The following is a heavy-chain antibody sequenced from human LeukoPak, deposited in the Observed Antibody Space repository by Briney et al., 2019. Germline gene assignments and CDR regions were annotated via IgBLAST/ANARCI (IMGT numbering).Heavy chain of an antibody. CDR2: IRSKAFGETA. D-gene: IGHD7-27*01. CDR1: GFTFSSYG. V-gene: IGHV3-49*04. CDR3: TRDRGSSTLGDY. Sequence: GGSLRLSCAASGFTFSSYGMHWVRQAPGKGLEWVGFIRSKAFGETAEYAASVKGRFTISRDDSKSIAYLQMNSLKTEDTAVYYCTRDRGSSTLGDYWGQGTLVTVSS. J-gene: IGHJ4*02.